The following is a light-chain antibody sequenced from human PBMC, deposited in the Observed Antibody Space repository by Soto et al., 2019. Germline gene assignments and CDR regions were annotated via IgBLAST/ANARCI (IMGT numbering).Light chain of an antibody. CDR1: SSDVGGYNY. V-gene: IGLV2-8*01. Sequence: QSVLTQPPSASGSPGQSVTISCTGTSSDVGGYNYVSWYQQHPGKAPKLMIYEVSKRPSGVPDRFSGSKSGNTASLTVSGLQAEDEADYYCSSYAGRNINYVFGTGTKLTVL. CDR3: SSYAGRNINYV. CDR2: EVS. J-gene: IGLJ1*01.